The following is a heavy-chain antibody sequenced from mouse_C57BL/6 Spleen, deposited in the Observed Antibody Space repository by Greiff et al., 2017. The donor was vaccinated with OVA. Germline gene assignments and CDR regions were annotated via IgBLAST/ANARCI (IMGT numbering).Heavy chain of an antibody. D-gene: IGHD2-5*01. CDR3: ANSNYVLYYAMDY. CDR1: GYTFTDYY. CDR2: INPNNGGT. J-gene: IGHJ4*01. Sequence: EVQLQQSGPELVKPGASVKISCKASGYTFTDYYMNWVKQSHGKSLEWIGDINPNNGGTSYNQKFKGKATLTVDKSSSTAYMELRSLTSEDSAVYYCANSNYVLYYAMDYWGQGTSVTVSS. V-gene: IGHV1-26*01.